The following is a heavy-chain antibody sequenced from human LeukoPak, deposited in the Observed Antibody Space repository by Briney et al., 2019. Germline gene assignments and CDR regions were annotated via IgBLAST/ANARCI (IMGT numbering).Heavy chain of an antibody. J-gene: IGHJ3*02. V-gene: IGHV1-24*01. D-gene: IGHD3-22*01. CDR2: FDPEDGET. Sequence: ASVKVSCKVSGYTLTELSMHWVRQAPGKGLEWMGGFDPEDGETIYAQKFQGRVTMTEDTSTDTAYMELSSLRSEDTAVYYCATHFDSSGPDAFDIWGQGTMVIVSS. CDR3: ATHFDSSGPDAFDI. CDR1: GYTLTELS.